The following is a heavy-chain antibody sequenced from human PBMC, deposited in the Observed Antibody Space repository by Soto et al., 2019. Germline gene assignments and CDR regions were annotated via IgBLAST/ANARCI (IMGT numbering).Heavy chain of an antibody. Sequence: EVQLLESGGGLVQPGGSLRLSCAASGLTFSSYAMTWVRQAPGKGLEWVSAISSSGGNTYYADSVKCRFTISRDNSKNTLYLQMNSMRAGDTDVYYCAKLTAASATGDWGQGTLVTVSS. V-gene: IGHV3-23*01. J-gene: IGHJ4*02. CDR2: ISSSGGNT. D-gene: IGHD6-13*01. CDR3: AKLTAASATGD. CDR1: GLTFSSYA.